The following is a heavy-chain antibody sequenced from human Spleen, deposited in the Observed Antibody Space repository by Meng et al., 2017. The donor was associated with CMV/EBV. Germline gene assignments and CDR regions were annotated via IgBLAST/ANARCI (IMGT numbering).Heavy chain of an antibody. CDR3: ARATENFVVEPPAILFDY. J-gene: IGHJ4*02. CDR1: YTFTGYY. V-gene: IGHV1-2*02. CDR2: INPNSGAT. D-gene: IGHD2-2*02. Sequence: YTFTGYYQHGLRQAPGQGLEWMGWINPNSGATNFAQKFQGRVTMTRDTSISTAYMELRRLTSDDTAVYYCARATENFVVEPPAILFDYWGQGTLVTVSS.